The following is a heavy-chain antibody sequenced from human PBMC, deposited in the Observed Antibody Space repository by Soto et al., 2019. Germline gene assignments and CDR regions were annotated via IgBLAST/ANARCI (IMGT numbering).Heavy chain of an antibody. Sequence: QVQLQESGPGLVKPSQTLSLTCTVSGGSISSGGYYWSWIRQHPGKGLEWIGYIYYSGSTYYNPSLKSRVTIAGDTSKNQFALKLSSVTAADTAVYYCARWVGATSFDYWGQGTLVTVSS. V-gene: IGHV4-31*03. CDR1: GGSISSGGYY. CDR3: ARWVGATSFDY. CDR2: IYYSGST. D-gene: IGHD1-26*01. J-gene: IGHJ4*02.